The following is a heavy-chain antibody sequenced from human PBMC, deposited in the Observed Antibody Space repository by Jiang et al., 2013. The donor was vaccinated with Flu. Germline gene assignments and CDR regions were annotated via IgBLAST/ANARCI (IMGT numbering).Heavy chain of an antibody. J-gene: IGHJ3*02. CDR3: ARDRDELSMIHAFDI. Sequence: VQLVESGGGVVQPGRSLRLSCAASGFTFSSYGMHWVRQAPGKGLEWVAVIWYDGSNKYYADSVKGRFTISRDNSKNTLYLQMNSLRAEDTAVYYCARDRDELSMIHAFDIWGQGTNGHRLF. CDR2: IWYDGSNK. D-gene: IGHD3-22*01. V-gene: IGHV3-33*01. CDR1: GFTFSSYG.